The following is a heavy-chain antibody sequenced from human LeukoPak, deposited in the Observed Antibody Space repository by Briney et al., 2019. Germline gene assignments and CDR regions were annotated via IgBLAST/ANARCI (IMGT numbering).Heavy chain of an antibody. V-gene: IGHV4-59*01. CDR1: GGSISSYY. Sequence: SETLSLTCTVSGGSISSYYWSWIRQPPGKGLEWIGYIYYSGSTNYNPSLKSQVTISVDTSKNQFSLKLSSVTAADTAVYYCARETAMVLFDYWGQGTLVTVSS. CDR3: ARETAMVLFDY. J-gene: IGHJ4*02. CDR2: IYYSGST. D-gene: IGHD5-18*01.